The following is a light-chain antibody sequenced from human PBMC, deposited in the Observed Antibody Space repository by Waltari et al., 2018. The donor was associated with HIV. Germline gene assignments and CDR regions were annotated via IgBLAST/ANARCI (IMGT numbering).Light chain of an antibody. CDR1: SSNLGSNI. Sequence: QSVLTQPPSASGTPGQRVTISCSGSSSNLGSNIVNWYQQLPGTAPKLLIYSNNQRPSGVPDRFSGSKSGTSASLAISGLQSEDEADYYCAAWDDSLNGLFGGGTKLTVL. V-gene: IGLV1-44*01. J-gene: IGLJ2*01. CDR3: AAWDDSLNGL. CDR2: SNN.